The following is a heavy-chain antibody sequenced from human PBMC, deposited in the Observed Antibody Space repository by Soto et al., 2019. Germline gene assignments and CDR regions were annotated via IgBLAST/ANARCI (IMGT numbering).Heavy chain of an antibody. D-gene: IGHD1-1*01. CDR1: GFTFSSYA. CDR2: ISYDGSNK. CDR3: ARGLRLQPRRARCYFDY. V-gene: IGHV3-30-3*01. J-gene: IGHJ4*02. Sequence: QVQLVESGGGVVQPGRSLRLSCAASGFTFSSYAMHWVRQAPGKGLEWVAVISYDGSNKYYADSVKGRFTISRDNSKNTLYLQMNSLRAEDTAVYYCARGLRLQPRRARCYFDYWGQGTLVTVSS.